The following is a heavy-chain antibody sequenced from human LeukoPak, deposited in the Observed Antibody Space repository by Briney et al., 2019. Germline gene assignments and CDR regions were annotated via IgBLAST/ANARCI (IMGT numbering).Heavy chain of an antibody. J-gene: IGHJ4*02. D-gene: IGHD4-23*01. Sequence: ASVRVSCKTSGYTFTGYYMHWVRQAPGQGLEWMGWINPNSGVTNYAQRFQGRVTMTRDTSISAAYMELRWLTSDGTAVYYCARERGGNSPFDSWGQGTLVTVSS. V-gene: IGHV1-2*02. CDR3: ARERGGNSPFDS. CDR1: GYTFTGYY. CDR2: INPNSGVT.